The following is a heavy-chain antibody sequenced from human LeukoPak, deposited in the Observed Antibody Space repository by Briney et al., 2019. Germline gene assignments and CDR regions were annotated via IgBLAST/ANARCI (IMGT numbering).Heavy chain of an antibody. CDR1: GFTFSSYA. D-gene: IGHD3-10*01. CDR2: ISSSGGST. J-gene: IGHJ6*04. V-gene: IGHV3-23*01. CDR3: AKGRMVRGLYGMDV. Sequence: GGSLRLSCAASGFTFSSYAMSWVRQAPGKGLEWVSSISSSGGSTYYADSVKGRFTISRDNSKNTLYLQMNSLRAEDTAVYYCAKGRMVRGLYGMDVWGKGTTVTVSS.